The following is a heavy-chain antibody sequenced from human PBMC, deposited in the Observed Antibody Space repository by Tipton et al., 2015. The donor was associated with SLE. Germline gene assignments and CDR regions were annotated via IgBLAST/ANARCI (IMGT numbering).Heavy chain of an antibody. J-gene: IGHJ4*02. CDR3: ARIHYYGSGSRDY. V-gene: IGHV3-21*06. Sequence: SVKGRFTISRDNAKNSLYLQMDSLRVEDAAVYYCARIHYYGSGSRDYWGQGTLVTVSS. D-gene: IGHD3-10*01.